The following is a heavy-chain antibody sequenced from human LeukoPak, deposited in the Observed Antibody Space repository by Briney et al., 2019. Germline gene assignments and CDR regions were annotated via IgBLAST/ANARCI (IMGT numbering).Heavy chain of an antibody. V-gene: IGHV1-3*03. CDR2: INAGNGNT. CDR1: GYTFTSYA. CDR3: ARAPSSSWDNRFFDY. J-gene: IGHJ4*02. Sequence: ASVKVSCKASGYTFTSYAMHWVRQAPGQRLEWMGWINAGNGNTKYSQEFQGRVTIARDTSASTAYMELSSLRSEDMAVYYCARAPSSSWDNRFFDYWGQGTLVTVSS. D-gene: IGHD6-13*01.